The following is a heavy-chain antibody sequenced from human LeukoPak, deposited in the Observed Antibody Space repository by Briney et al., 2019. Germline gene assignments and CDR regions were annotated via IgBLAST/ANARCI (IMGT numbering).Heavy chain of an antibody. D-gene: IGHD3-10*01. CDR1: GFTFSSYS. V-gene: IGHV3-48*01. CDR3: AKDPPAYGSGSPYNDY. CDR2: ISSSSSTI. J-gene: IGHJ4*02. Sequence: GGSLRLSCAASGFTFSSYSMNWVRQAPGKGLEWVSYISSSSSTIYYADSVKGRFTISRDNAKNSLYLQMNSLRAEDTAVYYCAKDPPAYGSGSPYNDYWGQGTLVTVSS.